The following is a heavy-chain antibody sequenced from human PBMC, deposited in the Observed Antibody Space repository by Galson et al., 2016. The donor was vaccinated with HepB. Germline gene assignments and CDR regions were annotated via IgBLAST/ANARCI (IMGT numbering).Heavy chain of an antibody. J-gene: IGHJ4*02. CDR2: ISTSGYTI. CDR3: ARGGWIGYSATDY. D-gene: IGHD3-3*01. CDR1: GFTFSDYY. V-gene: IGHV3-11*01. Sequence: SLRLSCAASGFTFSDYYMSWIRQAPGKGLEWVSYISTSGYTIYYADSVKGRFTISRDNAKNSLYLQMNSLRAEDTAVYYCARGGWIGYSATDYWGQGTLVTVSS.